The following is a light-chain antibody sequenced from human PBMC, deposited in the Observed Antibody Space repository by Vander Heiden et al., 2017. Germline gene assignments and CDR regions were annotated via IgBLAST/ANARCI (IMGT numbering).Light chain of an antibody. CDR1: SLRSYY. Sequence: SSELTQDPAVSVALGQTVRITCQGDSLRSYYASWYQQKPGQAPVLVIYGKNNRPSGIPDRFSGSSSGNTASLTSTGAQAEEEADYYCNSLDSSGNHLVFGGGTKLTVL. CDR2: GKN. V-gene: IGLV3-19*01. CDR3: NSLDSSGNHLV. J-gene: IGLJ2*01.